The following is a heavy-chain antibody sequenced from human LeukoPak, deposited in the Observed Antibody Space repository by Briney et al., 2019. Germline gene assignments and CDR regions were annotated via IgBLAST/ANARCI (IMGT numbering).Heavy chain of an antibody. CDR1: GFTFSSYA. J-gene: IGHJ4*02. D-gene: IGHD3-10*01. Sequence: GGSLRLSCAASGFTFSSYAMSWVRQAPGRGLEWVSAISGSGGSTYYADSVKGRFTISRDNSKNTLYLQMNSLRAEDTAVYYCARGPKPVGSGRLFDYWGQGTLVTVSS. CDR2: ISGSGGST. V-gene: IGHV3-23*01. CDR3: ARGPKPVGSGRLFDY.